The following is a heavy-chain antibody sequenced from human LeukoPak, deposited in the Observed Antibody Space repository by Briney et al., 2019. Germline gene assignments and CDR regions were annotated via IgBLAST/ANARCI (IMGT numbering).Heavy chain of an antibody. CDR2: ISSSSSYT. J-gene: IGHJ4*02. CDR1: GFTFSDYY. CDR3: ARDSYSSSWYSSAYYFDY. Sequence: PGGSLRLSCAASGFTFSDYYMSWIRQAPGKGLEWVSYISSSSSYTNYADSVKGRFTISRDNAKNSLYLQMNSLRAEDTAVYYCARDSYSSSWYSSAYYFDYWGRGTLVTVSS. V-gene: IGHV3-11*06. D-gene: IGHD6-13*01.